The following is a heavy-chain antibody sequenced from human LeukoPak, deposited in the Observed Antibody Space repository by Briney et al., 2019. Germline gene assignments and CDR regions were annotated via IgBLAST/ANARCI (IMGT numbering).Heavy chain of an antibody. J-gene: IGHJ4*02. CDR3: ASQGDTAMVIDY. Sequence: TSETLSLTCAVYGGSFSGYYWSWIRQPPGKGLERIGEINHSGSTNYNPSLKSRVTISVDTSKNQFSLKLSSVTAADTAVYYCASQGDTAMVIDYWGQGTLVTASS. D-gene: IGHD5-18*01. CDR1: GGSFSGYY. CDR2: INHSGST. V-gene: IGHV4-34*01.